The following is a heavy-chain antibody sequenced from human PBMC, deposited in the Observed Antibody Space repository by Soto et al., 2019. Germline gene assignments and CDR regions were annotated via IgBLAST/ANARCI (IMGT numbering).Heavy chain of an antibody. CDR3: AHRYVERGLSGFPN. V-gene: IGHV2-5*02. Sequence: QITLKESGPTLVKPTQTLTLTCTFSGFSLSTSGVGVGWIRQPPGKALEWLALIYWDDDRHYSPSLKSRLTITTDTSKHQVVLTMTNMDPVDTATYFCAHRYVERGLSGFPNWGQGTLVTVSS. CDR2: IYWDDDR. D-gene: IGHD3-10*02. J-gene: IGHJ4*02. CDR1: GFSLSTSGVG.